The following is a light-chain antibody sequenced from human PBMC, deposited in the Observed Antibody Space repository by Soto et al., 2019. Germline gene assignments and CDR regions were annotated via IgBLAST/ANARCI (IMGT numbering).Light chain of an antibody. Sequence: QSVLAQPASVSGSPGQSITISCTGTSSDLGDYNSVSWYQHHPGKAPKLLIYDVNHRPSGVSNRFFGSKSGYTASLTISGLQAEDEADYYSTSYTTVRTLVFGGGTKVTVL. CDR1: SSDLGDYNS. CDR2: DVN. V-gene: IGLV2-14*01. J-gene: IGLJ2*01. CDR3: TSYTTVRTLV.